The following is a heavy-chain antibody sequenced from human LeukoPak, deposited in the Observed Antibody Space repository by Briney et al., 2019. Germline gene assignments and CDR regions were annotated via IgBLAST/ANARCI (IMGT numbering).Heavy chain of an antibody. J-gene: IGHJ4*02. CDR1: GYTFTSYY. D-gene: IGHD3-10*01. Sequence: ASVKVSCKASGYTFTSYYMHWVRQAPGQGLEWMGIINPSGSSTSYAQKFQGRVTMTRDTSTSTVYMELSSLRSEDTAVYYCARDSPSHYGSGSYYNYWGQGTLVTVSS. CDR3: ARDSPSHYGSGSYYNY. V-gene: IGHV1-46*01. CDR2: INPSGSST.